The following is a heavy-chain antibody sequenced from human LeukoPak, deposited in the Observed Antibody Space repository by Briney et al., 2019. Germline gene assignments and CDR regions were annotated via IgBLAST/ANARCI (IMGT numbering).Heavy chain of an antibody. V-gene: IGHV3-23*01. J-gene: IGHJ4*02. D-gene: IGHD6-13*01. CDR1: GFTFSSYG. Sequence: GGSLRLSCAASGFTFSSYGMSWVRQAPGKGLEWVSAISGSGGSTYYADSVKGRFTISRDNSKNMLYLQMNSLRAGDTAVYYCARAYSSTWYDSPLDYWGQGTLVTVSS. CDR3: ARAYSSTWYDSPLDY. CDR2: ISGSGGST.